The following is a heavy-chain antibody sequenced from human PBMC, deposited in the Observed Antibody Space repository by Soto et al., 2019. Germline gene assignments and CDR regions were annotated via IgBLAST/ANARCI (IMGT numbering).Heavy chain of an antibody. J-gene: IGHJ4*02. V-gene: IGHV3-30*18. CDR1: GFTFSSSG. CDR3: AKEFHSWNYFDY. Sequence: GGSLRLSCAASGFTFSSSGMHWVRQAPGKGLEWVAVISYDGSNKFYADSVKGRFTISRDNFRNTLYLQMNSLRAEDTAVYYCAKEFHSWNYFDYWGQGTLVTVS. CDR2: ISYDGSNK. D-gene: IGHD1-20*01.